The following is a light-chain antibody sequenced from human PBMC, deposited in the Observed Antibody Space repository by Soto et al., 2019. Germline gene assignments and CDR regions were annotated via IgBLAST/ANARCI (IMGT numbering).Light chain of an antibody. V-gene: IGLV1-44*01. J-gene: IGLJ1*01. CDR3: AAWDDSLNGV. CDR2: SNN. CDR1: SSNIGSNT. Sequence: QSVLTQPPSASGTPGQRVTISCSGSSSNIGSNTVNWYQQLPGTAPKLLIYSNNQRPSGVPDRFSGSKSGTSVSLAISWLQSEDEADYYCAAWDDSLNGVFGTGTKVTVL.